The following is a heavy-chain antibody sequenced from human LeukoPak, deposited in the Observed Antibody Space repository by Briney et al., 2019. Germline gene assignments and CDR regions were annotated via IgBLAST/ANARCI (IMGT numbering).Heavy chain of an antibody. Sequence: GSSVKVSCKASGGTFSSYGISWVRQAPGQGLEWMGWISAYNGNTNYAQKLQGRVTMTTDTSTSTAYMELRSLRSDDTAVYYCARALEYSSGWYVDYWGQGTLVTVSS. J-gene: IGHJ4*02. CDR2: ISAYNGNT. V-gene: IGHV1-18*01. CDR1: GGTFSSYG. CDR3: ARALEYSSGWYVDY. D-gene: IGHD6-19*01.